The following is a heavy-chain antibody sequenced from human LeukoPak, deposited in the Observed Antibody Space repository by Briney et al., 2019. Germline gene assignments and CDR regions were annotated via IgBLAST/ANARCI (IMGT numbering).Heavy chain of an antibody. D-gene: IGHD2-2*02. Sequence: SETLSLTCTVSGGSISIYYWSWIRQPAGKGLEWIGRIYTSGSTNYNPSLKSRVTMSVDTSKNQFSLKLSSVTAADTAVYYCARVRIVVVPAAIGGFSYWYFDLWGRGTLVTVPS. CDR1: GGSISIYY. CDR2: IYTSGST. V-gene: IGHV4-4*07. CDR3: ARVRIVVVPAAIGGFSYWYFDL. J-gene: IGHJ2*01.